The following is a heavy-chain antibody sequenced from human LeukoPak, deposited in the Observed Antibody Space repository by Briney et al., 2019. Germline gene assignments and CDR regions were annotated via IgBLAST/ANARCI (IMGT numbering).Heavy chain of an antibody. CDR3: ARVYCGGDCYSPDY. Sequence: TGGSLRLSCAASGFTFSDYYMSWIRQAPGKGLEWVSYISSSGRTIYYADSVKGRFIISRDNAKNSLYLQMNSLRAEDTAVYYCARVYCGGDCYSPDYWGQGTLVTVSS. D-gene: IGHD2-21*02. J-gene: IGHJ4*02. CDR2: ISSSGRTI. V-gene: IGHV3-11*01. CDR1: GFTFSDYY.